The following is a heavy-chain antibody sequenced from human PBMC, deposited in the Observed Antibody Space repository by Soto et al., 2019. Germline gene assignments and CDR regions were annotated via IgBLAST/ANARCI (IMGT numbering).Heavy chain of an antibody. D-gene: IGHD6-19*01. V-gene: IGHV4-59*01. CDR1: GGSIRGSY. CDR2: ISYTGSA. Sequence: SETLSLTCSVSGGSIRGSYCSWIRQPPEKGLEWIASISYTGSATHNPSLKSRASVSVDTTENQCSLKLTSVTAADTATYYCATGGGWLQNSNLRGLYFDYWGQGALVTVSS. CDR3: ATGGGWLQNSNLRGLYFDY. J-gene: IGHJ4*02.